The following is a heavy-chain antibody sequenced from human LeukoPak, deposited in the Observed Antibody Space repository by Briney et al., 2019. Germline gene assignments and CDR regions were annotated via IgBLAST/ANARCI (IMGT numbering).Heavy chain of an antibody. CDR1: GFTFSSYS. D-gene: IGHD2-2*01. CDR3: ARDGGYCSSTSCYVFDY. Sequence: GGSLRLSCAAPGFTFSSYSMNWVRQAPGKGLEWVSSISSSSSYIYYADSVKGRFTISRDNAKNSLYLQMNSLRAEDTAVYYCARDGGYCSSTSCYVFDYWGQGTLVTVSS. V-gene: IGHV3-21*01. J-gene: IGHJ4*02. CDR2: ISSSSSYI.